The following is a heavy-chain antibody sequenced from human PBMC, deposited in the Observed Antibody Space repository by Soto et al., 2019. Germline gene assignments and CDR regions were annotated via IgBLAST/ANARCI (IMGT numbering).Heavy chain of an antibody. J-gene: IGHJ6*02. CDR2: ISYDGSNK. Sequence: FTFSSYAMHWVRQAPGKGLEWVAVISYDGSNKYYADSVKGRFTISRDNSKNTLYLQMNSLRAEDTAVYYCARVRSDFWSGYYTSNYCGMDVWGQGTTVTVSS. CDR1: FTFSSYA. V-gene: IGHV3-30*01. D-gene: IGHD3-3*01. CDR3: ARVRSDFWSGYYTSNYCGMDV.